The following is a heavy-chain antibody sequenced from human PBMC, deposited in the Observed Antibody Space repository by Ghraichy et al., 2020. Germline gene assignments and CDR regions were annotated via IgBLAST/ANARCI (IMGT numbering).Heavy chain of an antibody. CDR1: GFTFNNYG. D-gene: IGHD4-23*01. CDR2: IRPDGLST. J-gene: IGHJ4*02. CDR3: VKDGGDC. Sequence: GGSLRLSCSASGFTFNNYGMHWFRQAPGKGLESVSDIRPDGLSTFYADSVKGRFTISRDNSRNTVYLQMTSLRPEDTAVYYCVKDGGDCWGQGTLVTVSS. V-gene: IGHV3-64D*08.